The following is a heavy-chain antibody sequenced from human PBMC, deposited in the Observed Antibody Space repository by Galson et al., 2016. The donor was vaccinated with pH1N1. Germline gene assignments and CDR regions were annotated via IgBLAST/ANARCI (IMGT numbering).Heavy chain of an antibody. CDR3: ARFLYGDYHGNFDH. J-gene: IGHJ4*02. Sequence: PALVKPTQTLTLTCTFSGFSLSTSGMCVSWIRQPPGKALEWLALIDWDEDKYYTTSLKTRLTISKDTSKNQVVLTMTNMDPVDTATYYCARFLYGDYHGNFDHWGQGTLVTVAS. V-gene: IGHV2-70*01. CDR1: GFSLSTSGMC. CDR2: IDWDEDK. D-gene: IGHD4-17*01.